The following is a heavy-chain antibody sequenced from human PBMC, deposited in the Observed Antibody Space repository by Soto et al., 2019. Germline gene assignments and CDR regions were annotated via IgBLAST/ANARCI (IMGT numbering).Heavy chain of an antibody. CDR1: GFNFRNFE. V-gene: IGHV3-48*03. J-gene: IGHJ3*01. CDR3: MKEMSEVNSGYDAFHL. D-gene: IGHD5-12*01. CDR2: VKPGGHFT. Sequence: EGQLVESGGALVSPGGSLRLSCAASGFNFRNFEMNWVRQSPGEGPEWLAHVKPGGHFTLYADFVRGRFTISRDDVANSLFLQMHNLRPEDSGIYYCMKEMSEVNSGYDAFHLRGQGTLVTVSS.